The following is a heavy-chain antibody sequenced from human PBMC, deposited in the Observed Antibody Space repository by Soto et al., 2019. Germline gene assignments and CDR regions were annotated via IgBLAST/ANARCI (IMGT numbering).Heavy chain of an antibody. J-gene: IGHJ4*02. Sequence: SETLSLTCAVYGGSFSGYYWSWIRQPPGKGLEWIGEINHSGSTNYNPSLKSRVTISVDTSKNQFSLKLSSVTAADTAVYYCARGHAYYDFWRGYPHGYYFDYWGQGTLVTVSS. CDR3: ARGHAYYDFWRGYPHGYYFDY. V-gene: IGHV4-34*01. CDR1: GGSFSGYY. CDR2: INHSGST. D-gene: IGHD3-3*01.